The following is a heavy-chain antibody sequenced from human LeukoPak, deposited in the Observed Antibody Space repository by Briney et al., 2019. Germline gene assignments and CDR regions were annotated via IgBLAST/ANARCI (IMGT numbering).Heavy chain of an antibody. CDR1: GGSISSYY. CDR2: IYTSGST. D-gene: IGHD3-22*01. V-gene: IGHV4-4*07. CDR3: ARDIPYYYDSRTGYFDY. J-gene: IGHJ4*02. Sequence: SETPSLTCTVSGGSISSYYWSWIRQPAGKGLEWIGRIYTSGSTNYNPSLKSRVTMSVDTSKNQFSLKLSSVTAADTAVYYCARDIPYYYDSRTGYFDYWGQGTLVTVSS.